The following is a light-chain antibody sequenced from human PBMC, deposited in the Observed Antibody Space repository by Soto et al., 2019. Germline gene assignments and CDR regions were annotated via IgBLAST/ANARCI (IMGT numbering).Light chain of an antibody. CDR2: RAS. Sequence: IQMTQSPPSLSESVVDRVTITFRASQSISSWLAWYQQKPGKAPKLLIYRASSLESGVPSRFSGSGSGTEFTLTISSLQPDDFATYYCQQYNSYSRTSGQGTKV. CDR1: QSISSW. V-gene: IGKV1-5*03. J-gene: IGKJ1*01. CDR3: QQYNSYSRT.